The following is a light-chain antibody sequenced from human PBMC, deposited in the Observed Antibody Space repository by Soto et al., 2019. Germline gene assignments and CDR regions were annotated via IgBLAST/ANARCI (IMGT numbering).Light chain of an antibody. J-gene: IGKJ1*01. V-gene: IGKV3-15*01. Sequence: DIVLTQSPGTLSLSPGERATLTCRASQSVSSSELAWYQQKPGQAPRLLIYGASTRATGIPARFSGSGSGTEFTLTISSLQSEDFAIYYCQQYINWPRTFGQGTKVDIK. CDR2: GAS. CDR3: QQYINWPRT. CDR1: QSVSSS.